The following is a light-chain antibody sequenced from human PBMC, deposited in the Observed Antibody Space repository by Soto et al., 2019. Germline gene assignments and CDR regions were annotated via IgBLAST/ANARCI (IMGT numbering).Light chain of an antibody. V-gene: IGKV1-39*01. CDR1: QEIGTY. J-gene: IGKJ5*01. CDR3: QQSYTTPRIT. Sequence: DIQMTPSPSSPSASIGDSVIIPFPESQEIGTYLNWYQHKPGKAPKHLIYAASSLQTGVPSRFTGSGSGTEFTLTIDSLQPEDFATYYCQQSYTTPRITFGQGTRLEIK. CDR2: AAS.